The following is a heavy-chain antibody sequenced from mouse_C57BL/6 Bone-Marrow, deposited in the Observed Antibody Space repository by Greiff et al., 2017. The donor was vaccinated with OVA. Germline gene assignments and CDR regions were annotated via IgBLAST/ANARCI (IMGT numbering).Heavy chain of an antibody. V-gene: IGHV5-4*01. D-gene: IGHD2-4*01. CDR3: ARDLGNDYDDYYAMDY. CDR2: ISDGGSYT. J-gene: IGHJ4*01. CDR1: GFTFSSYA. Sequence: EVQVVESGGGLVKPGGSLKLSCAASGFTFSSYAMSWVRQTPEKRLEWVATISDGGSYTYYPDNVKGRFTISRDNAKNNLYLQMSHLKSEDTAMYYCARDLGNDYDDYYAMDYWGQGTSVTVSS.